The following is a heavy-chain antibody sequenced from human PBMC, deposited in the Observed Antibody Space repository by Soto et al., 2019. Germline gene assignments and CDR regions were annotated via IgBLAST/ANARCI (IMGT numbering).Heavy chain of an antibody. V-gene: IGHV4-34*01. CDR1: GGSFSGYY. Sequence: QVQLQQWGAGLLKPSETLSLTCAVYGGSFSGYYWSWIRQPPGKGLEWIGEINHSGSTNYNPSLKSRGTVSADTSKNQFSLKLSSVTAADTAVYYCARGGDAWFDPWGQGTLVTVSS. CDR3: ARGGDAWFDP. D-gene: IGHD3-10*01. J-gene: IGHJ5*02. CDR2: INHSGST.